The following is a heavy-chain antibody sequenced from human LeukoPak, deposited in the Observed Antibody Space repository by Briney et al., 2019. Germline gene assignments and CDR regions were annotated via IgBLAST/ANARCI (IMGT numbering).Heavy chain of an antibody. CDR1: GFTVSSNY. CDR3: AKVAKYYYGSETYYFFEH. V-gene: IGHV3-66*01. J-gene: IGHJ4*02. CDR2: IYSGGST. Sequence: GGSLRLSCAASGFTVSSNYMSWVRQAPGKGLEWVSVIYSGGSTYYADSVKGRFTISRDNAKNSLYLQMNSLRVEDTAVFYCAKVAKYYYGSETYYFFEHWGQGTPVTASS. D-gene: IGHD3-10*01.